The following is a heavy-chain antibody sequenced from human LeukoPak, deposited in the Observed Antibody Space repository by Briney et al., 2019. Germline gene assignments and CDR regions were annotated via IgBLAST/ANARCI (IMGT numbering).Heavy chain of an antibody. J-gene: IGHJ4*02. CDR1: GCTFINYY. V-gene: IGHV1-46*01. CDR2: INPSGGAT. D-gene: IGHD3-22*01. Sequence: ASVKVSCKASGCTFINYYIHWVRQAPGQGLEWMGTINPSGGATTFAQKFQGRVIMTRDTSTSTVYMELSSLRSEDTAMYYCAREEMYYESSGYYYGPYCDYWGQGTLVTVSS. CDR3: AREEMYYESSGYYYGPYCDY.